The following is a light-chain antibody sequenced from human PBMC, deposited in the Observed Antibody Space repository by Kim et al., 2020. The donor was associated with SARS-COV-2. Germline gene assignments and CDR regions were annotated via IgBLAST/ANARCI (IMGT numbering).Light chain of an antibody. CDR3: QQYNNWPYT. V-gene: IGKV3-15*01. J-gene: IGKJ2*01. CDR1: QSVSSN. Sequence: VSPGERATLSCRASQSVSSNLAWYQQKPGQAPRLLIYGASTRATGIPARFSGSGSGTEFTLTISSLQSEDFAVYYCQQYNNWPYTFGQGTKLEI. CDR2: GAS.